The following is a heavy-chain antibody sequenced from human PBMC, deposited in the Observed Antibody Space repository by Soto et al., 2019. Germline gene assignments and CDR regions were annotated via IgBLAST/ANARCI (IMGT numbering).Heavy chain of an antibody. J-gene: IGHJ4*02. Sequence: PGGSLRLSCSASGFTLRSYAMSWVRQAPGKGLEWVSAISGSGGSTYYADSVKGRFTISRDNSKNTLYLQMNSLRAEDTAVYYCAKVDSSGYWPGVDYWGQGTLVTVSS. CDR3: AKVDSSGYWPGVDY. CDR1: GFTLRSYA. CDR2: ISGSGGST. D-gene: IGHD3-22*01. V-gene: IGHV3-23*01.